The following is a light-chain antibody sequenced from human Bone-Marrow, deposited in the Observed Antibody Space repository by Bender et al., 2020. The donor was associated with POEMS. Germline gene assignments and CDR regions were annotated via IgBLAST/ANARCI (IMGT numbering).Light chain of an antibody. CDR3: QSADSSGTSVL. V-gene: IGLV3-25*03. J-gene: IGLJ3*02. Sequence: SYELTQPPSVSVSPGQTARITCSGDALPKQFAYWYQQKAGQAPGLLIYKDTERPSGIPERFSGSSSGTTVTLAISGVQAEDEAAYYCQSADSSGTSVLFGGGTKLTVL. CDR2: KDT. CDR1: ALPKQF.